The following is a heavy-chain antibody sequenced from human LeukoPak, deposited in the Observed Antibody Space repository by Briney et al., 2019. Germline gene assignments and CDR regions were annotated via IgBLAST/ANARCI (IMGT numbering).Heavy chain of an antibody. CDR2: ISAYNGNT. CDR3: ARDLGWNTAMAVSTDY. D-gene: IGHD5-18*01. V-gene: IGHV1-18*01. Sequence: ASVKVSCKASGYTFTSYGISWVRQAPGQGLEWMGWISAYNGNTNYAQKLQGRVTMTTDTSTSTAYMELRSLRSDDTAVYYCARDLGWNTAMAVSTDYWGQGTLVTVSS. CDR1: GYTFTSYG. J-gene: IGHJ4*02.